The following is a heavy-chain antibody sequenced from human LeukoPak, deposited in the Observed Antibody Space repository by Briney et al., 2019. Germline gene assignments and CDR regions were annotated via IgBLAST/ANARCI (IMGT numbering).Heavy chain of an antibody. V-gene: IGHV1-18*01. D-gene: IGHD4-23*01. CDR3: ARERDYGGKVDY. CDR2: ISAYNSNT. Sequence: ASVKVSCKASGYTFTSYGISWVRQAPGQGLEWMGWISAYNSNTNYAQKLQGRVTMTTDTSTSTAYMELRSLRSDDTAVYYCARERDYGGKVDYWGQGTLVTVSS. J-gene: IGHJ4*02. CDR1: GYTFTSYG.